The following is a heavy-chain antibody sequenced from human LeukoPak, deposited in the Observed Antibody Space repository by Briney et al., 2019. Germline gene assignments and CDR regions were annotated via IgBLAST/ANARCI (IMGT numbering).Heavy chain of an antibody. V-gene: IGHV3-30*02. J-gene: IGHJ4*02. Sequence: GGSLRLSCAASGFTFTSYGMHWVRQAPGKGLEWVAFIRYDGSNKYYADSVQGRFTISRDNSKSTLYLQMNTLRGEDTAVYYCAKDLASMTYFDYWGQGTLVTVSS. CDR1: GFTFTSYG. CDR3: AKDLASMTYFDY. D-gene: IGHD6-6*01. CDR2: IRYDGSNK.